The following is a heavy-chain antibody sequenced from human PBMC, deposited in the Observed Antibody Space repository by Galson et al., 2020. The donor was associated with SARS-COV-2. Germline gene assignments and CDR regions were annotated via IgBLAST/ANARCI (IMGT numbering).Heavy chain of an antibody. CDR3: ARGYSSSDGMDV. Sequence: SVKVSCKASGGTVSRNALNWVRQAPGQGLAWLGAIVPISGTTDYAPKFQGKLTITADKSTNTVYMELSRLRSDDTAVYYCARGYSSSDGMDVWGQGPTVLVSS. J-gene: IGHJ6*02. V-gene: IGHV1-69*06. D-gene: IGHD4-4*01. CDR1: GGTVSRNA. CDR2: IVPISGTT.